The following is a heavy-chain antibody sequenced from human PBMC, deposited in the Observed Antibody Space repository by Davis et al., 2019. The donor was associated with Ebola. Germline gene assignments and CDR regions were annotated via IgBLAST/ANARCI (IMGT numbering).Heavy chain of an antibody. Sequence: PGGSLRLSCAASGFTFSSYDMSWVRQAPGQGLQWVSGISGSGSNTYYADPVKGRFTISRDNSKNTLYLQMNSLRAEDTAVYYCATGSGSYIYWGQGTLVTVSS. CDR2: ISGSGSNT. CDR3: ATGSGSYIY. D-gene: IGHD3-10*01. V-gene: IGHV3-23*01. J-gene: IGHJ4*02. CDR1: GFTFSSYD.